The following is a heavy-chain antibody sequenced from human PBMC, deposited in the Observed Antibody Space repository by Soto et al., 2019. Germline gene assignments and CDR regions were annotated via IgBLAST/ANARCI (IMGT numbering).Heavy chain of an antibody. CDR2: ISSSSSYI. CDR1: GFTFSSYS. Sequence: GGSLRLSCAASGFTFSSYSMNWVRQAPGKGLEWVSSISSSSSYIYYADSVKGRFTISRDNAKNSLYLQMNSLRAEDTAVYYCARDRRINDYGDYVSAFDIWGQGTMVTVSS. CDR3: ARDRRINDYGDYVSAFDI. D-gene: IGHD4-17*01. V-gene: IGHV3-21*01. J-gene: IGHJ3*02.